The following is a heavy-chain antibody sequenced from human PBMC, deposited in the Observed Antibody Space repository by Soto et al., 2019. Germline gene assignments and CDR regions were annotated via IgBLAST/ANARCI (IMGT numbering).Heavy chain of an antibody. CDR3: ARELACSSTSCYAYNWFDP. V-gene: IGHV1-69*13. CDR1: GGTFSSYA. CDR2: IIPIFGTA. Sequence: SLKVSCKASGGTFSSYAISWVRQAPGQGLEWMGGIIPIFGTANYAQKFQGRVTITADESTSTAYMELSSLRSEDTAVYYCARELACSSTSCYAYNWFDPWAREPWSPSPQ. J-gene: IGHJ5*02. D-gene: IGHD2-2*01.